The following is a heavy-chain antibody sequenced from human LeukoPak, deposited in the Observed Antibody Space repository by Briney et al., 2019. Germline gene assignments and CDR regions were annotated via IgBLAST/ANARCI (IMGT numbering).Heavy chain of an antibody. Sequence: GGSLRLSCAASGFTFSSYGMHWVRQAPGKGLEWVAFIRDDGSNKYYADSVKGRFTITRDNSKNTLYLQMNSLRAEDTAVYYCAKVFTGRWELFDYYMDVWGKGTTVTISS. V-gene: IGHV3-30*02. CDR3: AKVFTGRWELFDYYMDV. J-gene: IGHJ6*03. D-gene: IGHD1-26*01. CDR2: IRDDGSNK. CDR1: GFTFSSYG.